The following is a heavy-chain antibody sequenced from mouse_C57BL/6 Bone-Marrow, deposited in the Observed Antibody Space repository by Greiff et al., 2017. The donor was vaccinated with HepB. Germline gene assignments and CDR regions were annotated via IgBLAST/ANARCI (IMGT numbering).Heavy chain of an antibody. Sequence: VQLKESGAELVRPGASVKLSCTASGFNIKDDYMHWVKQRPEQGLEWIGWIDPENGDTEYASKFQGKATITADTSSNTAYLQLSSLTSADTAVYYCTFFGYDVWFAYWGQGTLVTVSA. CDR1: GFNIKDDY. CDR3: TFFGYDVWFAY. V-gene: IGHV14-4*01. CDR2: IDPENGDT. D-gene: IGHD2-2*01. J-gene: IGHJ3*01.